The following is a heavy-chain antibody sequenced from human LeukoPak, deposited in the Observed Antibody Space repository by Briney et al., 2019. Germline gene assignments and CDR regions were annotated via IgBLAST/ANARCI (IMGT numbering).Heavy chain of an antibody. CDR2: IYHSGST. J-gene: IGHJ3*02. Sequence: PSQTLSLTRAVSGGSLSSGGYSWSWLRQPPGTGLEWIGYIYHSGSTYYNPSLKSRVNISVDRSKNQFSLKLSSVTAADTAVYYCARATRAYYYDSSGYYALGAFDIWGQGTMVTVSS. CDR3: ARATRAYYYDSSGYYALGAFDI. D-gene: IGHD3-22*01. CDR1: GGSLSSGGYS. V-gene: IGHV4-30-2*01.